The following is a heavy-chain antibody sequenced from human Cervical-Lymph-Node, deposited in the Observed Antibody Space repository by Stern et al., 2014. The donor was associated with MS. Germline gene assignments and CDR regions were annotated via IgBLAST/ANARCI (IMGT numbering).Heavy chain of an antibody. Sequence: QVQLQESGPGLVKPSETLSLTCTVSGGSISSYYWSWIRQPPGKGLELIGYIYYRGSTNYNPSLKSRVTISVDTSKNQFSLKLSSVTAADTAVYYCARGATQAFDPWGQGTLVTVSS. CDR1: GGSISSYY. J-gene: IGHJ5*02. V-gene: IGHV4-59*01. CDR2: IYYRGST. CDR3: ARGATQAFDP.